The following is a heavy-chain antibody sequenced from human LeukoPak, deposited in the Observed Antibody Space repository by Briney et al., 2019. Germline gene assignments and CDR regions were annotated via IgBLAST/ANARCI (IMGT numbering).Heavy chain of an antibody. Sequence: GGSLRLSCAASGFTVSNKYMTWVPQAPGKGLEWVSLIYSDGRTYYADSVKGRCTISRDNSKNTLYHQINSLRVEDTAVYFCARGLSLSGYLDAFDIWGQGTMVTVSS. J-gene: IGHJ3*02. D-gene: IGHD3-22*01. CDR3: ARGLSLSGYLDAFDI. V-gene: IGHV3-53*01. CDR2: IYSDGRT. CDR1: GFTVSNKY.